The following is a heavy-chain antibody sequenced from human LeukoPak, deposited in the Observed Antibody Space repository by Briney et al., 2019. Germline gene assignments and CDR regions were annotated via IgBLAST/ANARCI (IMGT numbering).Heavy chain of an antibody. V-gene: IGHV4-31*03. CDR3: ASYGSGSYTFDP. CDR2: IHHSGST. J-gene: IGHJ5*02. Sequence: KPSETLSLTCTVSGVSISSGNYDWSWIRQHPGKGLEWIGYIHHSGSTYYNPSLKSRVIISVDTSKNQFSLKLNSVTAADTAVYYCASYGSGSYTFDPWGQGTLVTVSS. CDR1: GVSISSGNYD. D-gene: IGHD3-10*01.